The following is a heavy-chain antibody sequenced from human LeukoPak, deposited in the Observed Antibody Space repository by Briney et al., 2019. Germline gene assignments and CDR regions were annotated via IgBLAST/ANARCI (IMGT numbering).Heavy chain of an antibody. CDR3: ARDRPPDYYYDSSGSAFDI. Sequence: PSETLSLTCAVYGGSFSGYYWSWIRQPPGKGLEWIGEINHSGSTNYNPSLKSRVTISVDTSKNQFSLKLSSVTAADTAVYYCARDRPPDYYYDSSGSAFDIWGQGTMVTVSS. CDR2: INHSGST. J-gene: IGHJ3*02. V-gene: IGHV4-34*01. D-gene: IGHD3-22*01. CDR1: GGSFSGYY.